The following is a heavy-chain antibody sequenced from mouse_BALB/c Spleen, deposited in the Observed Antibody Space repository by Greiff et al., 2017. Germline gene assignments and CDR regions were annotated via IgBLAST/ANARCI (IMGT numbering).Heavy chain of an antibody. Sequence: QVQLQQSGPGLVAPSQSLSITCTVSGFSLTSYGVHWVRQPPGKGLEWLGVIWAGGSTNYNSALMSRLSISKDNSKSQVFLKMNSLQTDDTAMYYCARGPQLYYDYDGYAMDYWGQGTSVTVSS. V-gene: IGHV2-9*02. CDR3: ARGPQLYYDYDGYAMDY. D-gene: IGHD2-4*01. CDR2: IWAGGST. J-gene: IGHJ4*01. CDR1: GFSLTSYG.